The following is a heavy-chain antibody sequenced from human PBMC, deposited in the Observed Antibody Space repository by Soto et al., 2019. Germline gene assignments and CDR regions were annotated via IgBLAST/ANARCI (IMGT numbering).Heavy chain of an antibody. J-gene: IGHJ5*02. CDR2: IWYDGSNK. D-gene: IGHD3-3*01. Sequence: QVQLVESGGGVVQPGRSLRLSCAASGFTFSSYGMHWVRQAPGKGLEWVAVIWYDGSNKYYADSVKGRFTISRDNSKNTLYLQMNSLRAEDTAVYYCARDRTTITIFGVAPGWFDPWGQGTLVTVSS. CDR3: ARDRTTITIFGVAPGWFDP. CDR1: GFTFSSYG. V-gene: IGHV3-33*01.